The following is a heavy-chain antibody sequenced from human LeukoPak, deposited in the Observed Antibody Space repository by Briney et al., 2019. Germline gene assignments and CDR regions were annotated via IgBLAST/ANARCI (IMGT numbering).Heavy chain of an antibody. J-gene: IGHJ6*02. V-gene: IGHV3-48*01. D-gene: IGHD4-17*01. CDR1: GFTFSSYS. Sequence: GGSLRLSCAASGFTFSSYSMNWVRQAPGKGLEWVSYISSSSSTIYYADSVKGRFTISRDNAKNSLYLQMNSLRAEDTAVYYCAREGRPDYGGYDGGNYYYYGMDVWGQGTTVTVSS. CDR3: AREGRPDYGGYDGGNYYYYGMDV. CDR2: ISSSSSTI.